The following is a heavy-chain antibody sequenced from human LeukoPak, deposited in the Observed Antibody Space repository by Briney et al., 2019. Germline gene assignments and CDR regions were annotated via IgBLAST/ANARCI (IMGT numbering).Heavy chain of an antibody. CDR2: FDPEDSET. CDR1: GYTLTELS. D-gene: IGHD3-10*01. J-gene: IGHJ6*04. CDR3: ATTSMVRGVYYYYYYGMDV. V-gene: IGHV1-24*01. Sequence: ASVKVSCKVSGYTLTELSMHWVRQAPGKGLEWMGGFDPEDSETIYAQKFQGRVTMTEDTSTDTAYMELSSLRSEDTAVYYCATTSMVRGVYYYYYYGMDVWGKGTTVTVSS.